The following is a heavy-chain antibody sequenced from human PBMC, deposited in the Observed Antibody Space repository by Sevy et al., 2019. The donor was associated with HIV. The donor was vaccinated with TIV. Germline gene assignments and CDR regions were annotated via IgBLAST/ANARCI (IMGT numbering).Heavy chain of an antibody. D-gene: IGHD2-15*01. CDR1: GFTFDDYA. J-gene: IGHJ1*01. V-gene: IGHV3-9*01. CDR2: ISWNSGSI. Sequence: GGSLRLSCAASGFTFDDYAMHWVRQAPGKGLEWVSGISWNSGSIGYEDSVKGRFTISRDNAKNSLYLQMNSLRAEDTALYYCAKALKIGAATPYFQHWGQGTLVTVSS. CDR3: AKALKIGAATPYFQH.